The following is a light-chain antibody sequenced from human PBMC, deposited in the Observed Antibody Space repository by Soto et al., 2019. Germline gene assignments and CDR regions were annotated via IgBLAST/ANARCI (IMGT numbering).Light chain of an antibody. Sequence: QSVLTQPPSVSGAPGQRVTISCTGSSSDIGAGYHVHWYQQLPGTAPKLLIYGNNNRPSGVPDRFSCSKSGTSASLAITGRQAEDEADYYCQSYDSSLSGSVFGGGTQLTVL. CDR2: GNN. J-gene: IGLJ3*02. CDR3: QSYDSSLSGSV. V-gene: IGLV1-40*01. CDR1: SSDIGAGYH.